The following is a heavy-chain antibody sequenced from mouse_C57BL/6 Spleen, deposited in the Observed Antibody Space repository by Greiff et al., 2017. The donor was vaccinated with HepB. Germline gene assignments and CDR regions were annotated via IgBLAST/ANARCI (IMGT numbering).Heavy chain of an antibody. Sequence: QVQLQQSGAELVKPGASVKISCKASGYAFSSYWMNWVKQRPGKGLEWIGQIYPGDGDTNYNGKFKGKATLTADKSSSTAYMQLSSLTSEDSAVYFCARGGGYYGNFLDYWGQGTTLTVSS. CDR1: GYAFSSYW. J-gene: IGHJ2*01. CDR3: ARGGGYYGNFLDY. CDR2: IYPGDGDT. D-gene: IGHD2-1*01. V-gene: IGHV1-80*01.